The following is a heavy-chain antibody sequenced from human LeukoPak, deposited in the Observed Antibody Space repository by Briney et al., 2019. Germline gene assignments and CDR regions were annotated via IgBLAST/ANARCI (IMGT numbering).Heavy chain of an antibody. CDR3: GRHRGSGWSHDAFDI. D-gene: IGHD6-19*01. CDR2: IYHSGTT. Sequence: SETLSLTCAISGYSISSGYYWGWIRQPPGKGLEWIGSIYHSGTTYYNPSLKSRVTISVDTSKNQFSLKLSSVTASDTAIYYCGRHRGSGWSHDAFDIWGQGTMVTVSS. CDR1: GYSISSGYY. J-gene: IGHJ3*02. V-gene: IGHV4-38-2*01.